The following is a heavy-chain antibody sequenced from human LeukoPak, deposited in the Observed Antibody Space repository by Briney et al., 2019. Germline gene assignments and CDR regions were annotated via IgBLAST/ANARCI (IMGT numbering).Heavy chain of an antibody. Sequence: TGGSLRLSCAASGFTFSSYAMSWVRQAPGKGLEWVSGISWDSGSIDYADSVKGRFTISRDNAKNSLYLQMNSLRAEDTALYYCAKGSGWELIVKYFDYWGQGTLVTVSS. J-gene: IGHJ4*02. CDR3: AKGSGWELIVKYFDY. D-gene: IGHD1-26*01. V-gene: IGHV3-9*01. CDR1: GFTFSSYA. CDR2: ISWDSGSI.